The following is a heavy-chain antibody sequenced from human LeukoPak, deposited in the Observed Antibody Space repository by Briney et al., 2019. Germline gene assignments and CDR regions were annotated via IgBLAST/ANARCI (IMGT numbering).Heavy chain of an antibody. CDR2: ISSSGSTI. J-gene: IGHJ6*02. CDR3: ARDISVGYFDWLHRLGGDYYYYYGMDV. CDR1: GFTFSDYY. D-gene: IGHD3-9*01. V-gene: IGHV3-11*01. Sequence: GGSLRLSCAASGFTFSDYYMSWIRQAPGKGLEWVSYISSSGSTIYYADSVKGRFTISRDNAKNSLYLQMNSLRAEDTAVYYCARDISVGYFDWLHRLGGDYYYYYGMDVWGQGTTVTVSS.